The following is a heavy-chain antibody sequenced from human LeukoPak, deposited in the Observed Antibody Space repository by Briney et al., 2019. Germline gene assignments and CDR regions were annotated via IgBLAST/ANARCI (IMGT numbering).Heavy chain of an antibody. D-gene: IGHD5-18*01. V-gene: IGHV3-21*01. CDR3: ARDVDTAMVHFDY. J-gene: IGHJ4*02. CDR2: ISSSSSCI. CDR1: GFTFSSYS. Sequence: GGSLRLSCAASGFTFSSYSMNWVRQAPGKGLEWVSSISSSSSCIYYADSVKGRFTISRDNAKNSLYLQMNSLRAEDTAVYYCARDVDTAMVHFDYWGQGTLVTVSS.